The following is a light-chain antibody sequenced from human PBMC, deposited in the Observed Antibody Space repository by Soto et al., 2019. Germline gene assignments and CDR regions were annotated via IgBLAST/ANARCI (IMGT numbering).Light chain of an antibody. CDR3: QQYYASSWT. V-gene: IGKV3-20*01. J-gene: IGKJ1*01. Sequence: EIVLTQPPGTLSLSPGERATLSCRASQSISSTYLAWYRKKPGQAPRLLIYAASSRATGIPDRFSGSGSGTDFTLTISRLEPEDFAVYYCQQYYASSWTFGQGTRVEIK. CDR1: QSISSTY. CDR2: AAS.